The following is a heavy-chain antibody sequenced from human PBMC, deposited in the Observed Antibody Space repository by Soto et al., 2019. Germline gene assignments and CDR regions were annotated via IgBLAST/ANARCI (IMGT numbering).Heavy chain of an antibody. V-gene: IGHV3-74*01. CDR3: ASAVQWLDNWFDP. J-gene: IGHJ5*02. CDR1: GLPFSSYC. CDR2: INSDGSSA. D-gene: IGHD6-19*01. Sequence: GGSLRLSCAASGLPFSSYCMHWVRQAPGKGLVWVSRINSDGSSASYADSVKGRFTISRDNAKNTLYLQMNSLRAEDTAVYYCASAVQWLDNWFDPWGQGTLVTVSS.